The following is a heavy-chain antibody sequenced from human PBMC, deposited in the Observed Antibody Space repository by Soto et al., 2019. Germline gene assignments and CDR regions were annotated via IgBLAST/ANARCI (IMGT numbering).Heavy chain of an antibody. J-gene: IGHJ6*03. Sequence: QVQLQESGPGLVKPAQTLSLSCSVSGGSISRGGYYWNWIRQHPGKGLEWIGYIYHSGSTNYNPSLQSRVTISVDTSKNQFSLKLSSVTAADTAVYYCARDGEGSYAIGYYYMDVWGKGTTVTVSS. V-gene: IGHV4-31*03. CDR1: GGSISRGGYY. D-gene: IGHD1-26*01. CDR3: ARDGEGSYAIGYYYMDV. CDR2: IYHSGST.